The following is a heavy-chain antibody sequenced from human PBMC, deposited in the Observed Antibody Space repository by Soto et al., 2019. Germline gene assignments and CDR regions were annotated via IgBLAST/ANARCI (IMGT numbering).Heavy chain of an antibody. CDR1: GYTFTSYY. D-gene: IGHD5-18*01. CDR3: ARDLLSYGYGMDV. V-gene: IGHV1-46*01. Sequence: ASVKVSCKASGYTFTSYYMHWVRQAPGQGLEWMGIINPSGGSTSYAQKFQGRVTMTRDTSTSTVYMELSSLRSEGTAVYYCARDLLSYGYGMDVWGQGTTVTVS. J-gene: IGHJ6*02. CDR2: INPSGGST.